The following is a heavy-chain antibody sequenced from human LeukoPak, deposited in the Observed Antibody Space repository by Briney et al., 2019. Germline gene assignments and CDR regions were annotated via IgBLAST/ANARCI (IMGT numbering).Heavy chain of an antibody. D-gene: IGHD5-18*01. V-gene: IGHV4-30-4*01. Sequence: SQTLSLTCTVSGGSISSGEYYWSWIRQSPGKGLEWIGYIYYSGSTYYNPSLKSRVTISVDTSKNQFSLKLSSVTAADTAVYYCARDSGYSYGPFDYWGQGTLVTVS. CDR3: ARDSGYSYGPFDY. CDR2: IYYSGST. J-gene: IGHJ4*02. CDR1: GGSISSGEYY.